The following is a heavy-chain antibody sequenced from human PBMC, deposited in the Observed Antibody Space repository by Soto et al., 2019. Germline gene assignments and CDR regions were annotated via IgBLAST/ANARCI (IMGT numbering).Heavy chain of an antibody. CDR3: ARQGSSSSISWFDP. D-gene: IGHD6-6*01. V-gene: IGHV5-51*01. CDR1: GYSFANYW. CDR2: IYPGDSDT. Sequence: GESLKISCKTSGYSFANYWIGWVRQMPGKGLEWMGIIYPGDSDTRYNPSLEGQVTISADKSISTVFLQWRSLKASDTAIYYCARQGSSSSISWFDPWGQGTLVTVSS. J-gene: IGHJ5*02.